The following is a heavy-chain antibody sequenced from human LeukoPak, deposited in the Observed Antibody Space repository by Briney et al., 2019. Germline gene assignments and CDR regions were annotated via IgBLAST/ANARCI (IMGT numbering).Heavy chain of an antibody. J-gene: IGHJ4*02. D-gene: IGHD6-19*01. V-gene: IGHV3-11*04. CDR1: GFTFSDYN. CDR2: ISRSGSTK. Sequence: GGSLRLSCAASGFTFSDYNMRWIRQAPGKGLEWVSSISRSGSTKYYADSVKGRFTISRDNAKNTLYLQMNSLRAEDTAVYYCARVSDWYSPVDYWGQGTLVTVSS. CDR3: ARVSDWYSPVDY.